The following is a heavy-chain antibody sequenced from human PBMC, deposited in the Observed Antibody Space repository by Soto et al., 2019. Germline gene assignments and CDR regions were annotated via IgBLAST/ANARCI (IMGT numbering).Heavy chain of an antibody. CDR2: LSVLNPNT. Sequence: ASVKLSCKASGYTFTNYGISWIRQAPGQDLEWMGWLSVLNPNTHYAQKFQGRVTMTRDTSTTTAYLELRSLRSDDTAIYYCARERGKFYDSSSYDRSGCRYCWG. V-gene: IGHV1-18*01. D-gene: IGHD3-22*01. J-gene: IGHJ4*01. CDR1: GYTFTNYG. CDR3: ARERGKFYDSSSYDRSGCRYC.